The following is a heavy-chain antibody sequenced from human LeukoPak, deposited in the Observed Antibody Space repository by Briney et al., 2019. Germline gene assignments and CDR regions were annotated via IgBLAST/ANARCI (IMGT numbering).Heavy chain of an antibody. J-gene: IGHJ4*02. Sequence: ASVKVSCKVSGYTLTELSMHWVRQAPGKGLEWMGGFDPEDGETIYAQKFQGRVTMTEDTSTDTAYMELSSLRSEDTAVYYCATDLRSGWYRSLDYWGQGTLVTVSS. CDR1: GYTLTELS. D-gene: IGHD6-19*01. V-gene: IGHV1-24*01. CDR2: FDPEDGET. CDR3: ATDLRSGWYRSLDY.